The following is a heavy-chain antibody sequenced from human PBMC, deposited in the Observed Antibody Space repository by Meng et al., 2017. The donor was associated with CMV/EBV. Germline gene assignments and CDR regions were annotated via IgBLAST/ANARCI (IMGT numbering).Heavy chain of an antibody. Sequence: LECGGGLVNPGESLRLSCAASVFTFSYYYMSWIRQAPGKGLEWVSYISSSSSYTNYADSVKGRFTISRDNAKNSLYLQMNSLRAEDTAVYYCARAGDTAMGPPDYWGQGTLVTVSS. D-gene: IGHD5-18*01. CDR3: ARAGDTAMGPPDY. CDR1: VFTFSYYY. V-gene: IGHV3-11*06. CDR2: ISSSSSYT. J-gene: IGHJ4*02.